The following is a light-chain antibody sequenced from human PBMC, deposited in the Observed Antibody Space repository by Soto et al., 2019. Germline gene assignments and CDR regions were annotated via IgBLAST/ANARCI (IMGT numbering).Light chain of an antibody. V-gene: IGKV1-33*01. CDR3: QQDYSTLAT. Sequence: DIQMTQSPSSLSASVGDRVTIACQASQDIRNYLNWYQQKPGKAPKLLIYDASNLDTGVPSRFSGSGSGTDFTLTITGLQLEDFATYYCQQDYSTLATFGQGTRLEIK. J-gene: IGKJ5*01. CDR2: DAS. CDR1: QDIRNY.